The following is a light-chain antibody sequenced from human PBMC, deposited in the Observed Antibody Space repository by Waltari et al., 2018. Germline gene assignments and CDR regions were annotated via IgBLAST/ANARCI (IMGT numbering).Light chain of an antibody. CDR3: TQALQTPKT. Sequence: DIVMTQSPLSLPVTPGEPASISCRSSQSLLHRGGRNDVEWYLQKPWQSPQLLFSLGSNRASGSPDRVRGSGSGTDFTLEISRVEAEDVGIYYCTQALQTPKTFGQGTKVEIK. CDR1: QSLLHRGGRND. V-gene: IGKV2-28*01. J-gene: IGKJ1*01. CDR2: LGS.